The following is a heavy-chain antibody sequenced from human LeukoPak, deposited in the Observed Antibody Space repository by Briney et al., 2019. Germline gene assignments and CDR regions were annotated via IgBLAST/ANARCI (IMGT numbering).Heavy chain of an antibody. Sequence: GGSLRLSCAVSGFTFSSYSMNWVRQAPGKGLEWVSSISSSSSYIYYADSVKGRFTISRDNAKNSLYLQMNSLRAEDTAVYYCARDHGYCSSTSCYRNYFDYWGQGTLVTVSS. CDR2: ISSSSSYI. V-gene: IGHV3-21*01. D-gene: IGHD2-2*01. J-gene: IGHJ4*02. CDR3: ARDHGYCSSTSCYRNYFDY. CDR1: GFTFSSYS.